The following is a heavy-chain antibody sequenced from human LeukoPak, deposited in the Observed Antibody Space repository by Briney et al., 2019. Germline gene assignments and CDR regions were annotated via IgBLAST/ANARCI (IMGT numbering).Heavy chain of an antibody. D-gene: IGHD4-17*01. CDR3: ARGDGDYNY. CDR2: IYYGGST. V-gene: IGHV4-59*01. Sequence: SETLSLTCTVSGGSISSYYWSWIRQPPGKGLEWIGYIYYGGSTNYNPSLKGRVTISVDTSKNQFSLKLSSVTAADTAVYYCARGDGDYNYWGQGTLVTVSS. J-gene: IGHJ4*02. CDR1: GGSISSYY.